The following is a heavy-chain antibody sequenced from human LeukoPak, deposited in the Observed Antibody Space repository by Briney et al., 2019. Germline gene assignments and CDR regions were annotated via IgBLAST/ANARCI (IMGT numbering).Heavy chain of an antibody. CDR3: ARGTYDSSGYSHRDYYYYYMDV. V-gene: IGHV1-69*13. CDR2: IIPIFGTA. D-gene: IGHD3-22*01. J-gene: IGHJ6*03. CDR1: GGTFSSYA. Sequence: GASVKVSCKASGGTFSSYAISWVRQAPGQGLEWMGGIIPIFGTANYAQKFQGRVTITADESTSTAYMELSSLRSEDTAVYYCARGTYDSSGYSHRDYYYYYMDVWGKGTTVTISS.